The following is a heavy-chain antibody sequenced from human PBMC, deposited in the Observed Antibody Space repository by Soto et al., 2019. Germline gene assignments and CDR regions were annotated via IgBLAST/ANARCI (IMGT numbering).Heavy chain of an antibody. D-gene: IGHD6-6*01. Sequence: PGGSLRLSCAASGFTFSSYAMHWVRQAPGKGLEWVAVISYDGSNKYYADSVKGRFTISRDNSKNTLYLQMNSLRAEDTAVYYCARDGRYSSSTRGLTDYWGQGTLVTVSS. J-gene: IGHJ4*02. CDR3: ARDGRYSSSTRGLTDY. CDR1: GFTFSSYA. V-gene: IGHV3-30-3*01. CDR2: ISYDGSNK.